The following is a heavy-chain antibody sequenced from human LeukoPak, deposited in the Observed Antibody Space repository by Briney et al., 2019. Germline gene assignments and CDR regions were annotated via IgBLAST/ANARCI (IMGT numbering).Heavy chain of an antibody. J-gene: IGHJ4*02. CDR1: GFTFDDYA. D-gene: IGHD3-3*01. Sequence: GGSLRLSCAASGFTFDDYAMHWVRQAPGKGLEWVSGISWNSGSIGYADSVKGRFTISRDNAKNSLYLQMNSLRAEDTALYYCAKDRFWSGYSALDYWGQGTLVTVSS. V-gene: IGHV3-9*01. CDR3: AKDRFWSGYSALDY. CDR2: ISWNSGSI.